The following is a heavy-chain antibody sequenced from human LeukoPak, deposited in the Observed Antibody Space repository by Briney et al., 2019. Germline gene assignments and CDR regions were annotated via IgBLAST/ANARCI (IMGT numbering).Heavy chain of an antibody. D-gene: IGHD7-27*01. V-gene: IGHV3-30*01. CDR2: ISYDGSNK. Sequence: GGSLRLSCVASGFTFSSYAMHWVRQAPGKGLEWVAVISYDGSNKYYADSVKGRFTISRDNSKNTLYLQMNSLRAEDTAVYYCAREGLTGDFFDYWGQGTLVTVSS. J-gene: IGHJ4*02. CDR3: AREGLTGDFFDY. CDR1: GFTFSSYA.